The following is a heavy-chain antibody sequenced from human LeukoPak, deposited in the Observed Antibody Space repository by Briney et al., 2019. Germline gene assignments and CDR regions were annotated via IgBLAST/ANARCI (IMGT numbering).Heavy chain of an antibody. V-gene: IGHV3-30-3*01. J-gene: IGHJ4*02. Sequence: GGSLRLSCAASGFTFSSYAMHWVRQAPGKGLEWVAVISYDGSNKYYADSVKGRFTISRDNFKNTLYLQMNSLRAEDTAVYYCARWGILELRPSFDYWGQGTLVTVSS. CDR1: GFTFSSYA. CDR3: ARWGILELRPSFDY. CDR2: ISYDGSNK. D-gene: IGHD3-16*01.